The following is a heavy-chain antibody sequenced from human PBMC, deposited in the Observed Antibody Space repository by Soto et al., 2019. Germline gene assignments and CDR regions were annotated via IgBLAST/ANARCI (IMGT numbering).Heavy chain of an antibody. CDR3: ATRPTYNCSYCRSPPASYYYYYMDV. CDR1: GGSFSGYY. CDR2: INHSGST. V-gene: IGHV4-34*01. J-gene: IGHJ6*03. D-gene: IGHD1-7*01. Sequence: SETLSLTCAVYGGSFSGYYWSWIRQPPGKGLEWIGEINHSGSTNYNPSLKSRVTISVDTSKNQFSLKLSSVTAADTAVYYCATRPTYNCSYCRSPPASYYYYYMDVWGKGTTVTVS.